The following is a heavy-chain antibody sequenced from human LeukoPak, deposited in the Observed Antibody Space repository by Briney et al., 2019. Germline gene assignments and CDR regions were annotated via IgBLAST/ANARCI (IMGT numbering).Heavy chain of an antibody. CDR1: GGSFSGYY. CDR3: ARAGSGILTGYSSPDAFDI. CDR2: INHSGST. D-gene: IGHD3-9*01. Sequence: SETLSLTCAVYGGSFSGYYWSWIRQPPGKGLEWIGEINHSGSTNYNPSLKSRVTISVDTSKNQFSLKLSSVTAVDTAVYYCARAGSGILTGYSSPDAFDIWGQGTMVTVSS. J-gene: IGHJ3*02. V-gene: IGHV4-34*01.